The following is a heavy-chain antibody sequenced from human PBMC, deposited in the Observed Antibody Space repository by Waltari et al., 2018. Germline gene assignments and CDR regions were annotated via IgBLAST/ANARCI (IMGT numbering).Heavy chain of an antibody. CDR2: IYYSGGT. Sequence: QLQLQESGPGLVKPSEPLSLTCPVSGGSISSSSSYWGWIRQPPGKGWEWCGSIYYSGGTYNMPSRRCRVTISVDPSKNQCSLRLGSVTAADTAVYYGARSFGSGYNFDYWGQGTLVTVSS. CDR1: GGSISSSSSY. D-gene: IGHD3-22*01. V-gene: IGHV4-39*07. J-gene: IGHJ4*02. CDR3: ARSFGSGYNFDY.